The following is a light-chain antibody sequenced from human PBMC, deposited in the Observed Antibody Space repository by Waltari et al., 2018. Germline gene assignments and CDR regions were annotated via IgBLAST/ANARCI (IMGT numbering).Light chain of an antibody. CDR3: QQYLRTPPT. J-gene: IGKJ2*01. Sequence: DIVMTQSPDSLAVSLGERATINCKSSQCVLYSSNNRNYLTWFQQKPGQAPKVLIYWASTRESGVPDRFSGSGSGTDFTLTISSLQAEDVAIYYCQQYLRTPPTFGQGTKLEIK. CDR2: WAS. CDR1: QCVLYSSNNRNY. V-gene: IGKV4-1*01.